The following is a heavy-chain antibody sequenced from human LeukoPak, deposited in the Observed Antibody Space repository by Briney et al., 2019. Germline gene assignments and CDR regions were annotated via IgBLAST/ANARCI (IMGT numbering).Heavy chain of an antibody. CDR2: INPSGGST. J-gene: IGHJ4*02. CDR1: GYTFTSYY. Sequence: ASVKVSCKASGYTFTSYYMHRARQAPGQGLEWMGIINPSGGSTSYAQKFQGRVTMTRDTSTSTVYMELSSLRSEDTAVYYCARGPGYYYGSGPKTGYYFDYWGQGTLVTVSS. V-gene: IGHV1-46*01. D-gene: IGHD3-10*01. CDR3: ARGPGYYYGSGPKTGYYFDY.